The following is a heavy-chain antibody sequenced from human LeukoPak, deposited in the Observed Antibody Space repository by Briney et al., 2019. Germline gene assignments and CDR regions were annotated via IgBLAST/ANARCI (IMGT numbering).Heavy chain of an antibody. CDR1: GFTFSVYA. CDR2: ISSDGSGA. CDR3: ARGGGRVVGDY. Sequence: GGSLRLSCATSGFTFSVYAMSWVRQAPGKGLEWVSRISSDGSGASYADSVKGRFTISRDTAKNTLHLQMNSLRAEDTAVYYCARGGGRVVGDYWGQGTLVTVSS. D-gene: IGHD1-26*01. V-gene: IGHV3-74*01. J-gene: IGHJ4*02.